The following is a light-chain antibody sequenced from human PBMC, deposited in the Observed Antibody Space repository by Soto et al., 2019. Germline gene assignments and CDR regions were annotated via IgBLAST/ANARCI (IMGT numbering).Light chain of an antibody. CDR3: QQRTDWPLT. CDR1: QSVGSY. Sequence: ETVLTQSPATLSLSPGQRATFSCRASQSVGSYLAWYQQKPGQAPRLLIYDASNRATGIPARFSGSGSGTDFTRTITSLAPEDFAVYFCQQRTDWPLTFGGGTKLE. CDR2: DAS. J-gene: IGKJ4*01. V-gene: IGKV3-11*01.